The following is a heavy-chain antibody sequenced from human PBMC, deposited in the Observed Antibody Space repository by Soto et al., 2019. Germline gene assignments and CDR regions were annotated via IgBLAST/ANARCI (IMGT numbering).Heavy chain of an antibody. CDR3: AREGPLPYTSGWDFVMLDH. CDR2: VSYDESNK. Sequence: QVQLVESGGGVVQPGGSLRLSCAASGFSISDYAMHCVRQAPGKGLAWVASVSYDESNKYYPESVKGRFSISRDTSKNTLALQMDTLRPIDTAVYYCAREGPLPYTSGWDFVMLDHWGQGTLVTVS. CDR1: GFSISDYA. D-gene: IGHD6-19*01. V-gene: IGHV3-30-3*01. J-gene: IGHJ4*02.